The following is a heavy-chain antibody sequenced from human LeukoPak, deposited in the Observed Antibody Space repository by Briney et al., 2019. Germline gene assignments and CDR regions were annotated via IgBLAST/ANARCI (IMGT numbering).Heavy chain of an antibody. CDR3: AKEPAEYSSSRPFDY. D-gene: IGHD6-6*01. CDR1: GFTFSSYA. CDR2: ISGSGGST. Sequence: GGSLRLSCAASGFTFSSYAMSWARQAPGKGLEWVSAISGSGGSTYYADSVKGRFTISRDNSKNTLYLQMNSLRAEDTAVYYCAKEPAEYSSSRPFDYWGQGTLVTVSS. V-gene: IGHV3-23*01. J-gene: IGHJ4*02.